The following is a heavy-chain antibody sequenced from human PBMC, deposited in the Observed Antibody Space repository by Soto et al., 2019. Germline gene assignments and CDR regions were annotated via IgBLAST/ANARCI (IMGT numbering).Heavy chain of an antibody. CDR3: ARSIVVVITAWNWFDP. Sequence: QVQLVQSGAEVKKPGSSVKVSCKASGGTFSSYAISWVRQAPGQGLEWMGGIIPIFGTANYAQKCQGRVTITADESTSTAYMELSSLRSEDTAVYYCARSIVVVITAWNWFDPWGQGTLVTVSS. CDR2: IIPIFGTA. J-gene: IGHJ5*02. V-gene: IGHV1-69*01. D-gene: IGHD3-22*01. CDR1: GGTFSSYA.